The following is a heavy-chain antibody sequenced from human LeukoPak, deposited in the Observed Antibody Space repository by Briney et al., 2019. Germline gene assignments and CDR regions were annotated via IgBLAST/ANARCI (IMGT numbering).Heavy chain of an antibody. D-gene: IGHD6-13*01. J-gene: IGHJ6*03. CDR3: ARGDRGSSSWYGLDYYYYYMDV. V-gene: IGHV3-7*01. CDR1: GFTFSSYW. Sequence: QPGGSLRLSCAASGFTFSSYWMSWVRQAPGKGLEWVANIKLDGSEKYYVDSVKGRFTISRDNAKKSLYLQMNSLRDEDTAVYYCARGDRGSSSWYGLDYYYYYMDVWGKGTTVTISS. CDR2: IKLDGSEK.